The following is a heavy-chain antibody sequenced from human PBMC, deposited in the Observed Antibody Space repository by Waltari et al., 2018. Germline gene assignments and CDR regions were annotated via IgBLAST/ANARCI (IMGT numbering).Heavy chain of an antibody. V-gene: IGHV1-2*06. D-gene: IGHD2-15*01. J-gene: IGHJ3*02. CDR3: ARGYCSGGSCRAHAFDI. CDR1: GYTFTGYY. CDR2: INPNSGGT. Sequence: QVQLVQSGAEWTKPGAPVKVSCKASGYTFTGYYLPWVRTAPGQGLEWMGRINPNSGGTNYAQKFQGRVTMTRDTSISTAYMELSRLRSDDTAVYYCARGYCSGGSCRAHAFDIWGQGTMVTVSS.